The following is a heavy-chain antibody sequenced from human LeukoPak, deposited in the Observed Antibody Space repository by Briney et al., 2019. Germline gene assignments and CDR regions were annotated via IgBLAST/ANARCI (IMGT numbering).Heavy chain of an antibody. J-gene: IGHJ4*02. V-gene: IGHV1-69*04. CDR3: ASDDYYDFWSGYLH. D-gene: IGHD3-3*01. CDR2: IIPILGIA. Sequence: SVKVSCKASGGTFSSYAISWVRQAPGQGLEWMGRIIPILGIANYAQKFQGRVTITADKSTSTAYTELSSLRSEDTAVYYCASDDYYDFWSGYLHWGQGTLVTVSS. CDR1: GGTFSSYA.